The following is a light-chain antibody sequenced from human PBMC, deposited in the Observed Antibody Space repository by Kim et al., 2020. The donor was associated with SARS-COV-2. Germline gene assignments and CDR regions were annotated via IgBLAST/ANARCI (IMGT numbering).Light chain of an antibody. CDR1: QSVTTY. V-gene: IGKV3-15*01. CDR3: HQYYDWPPGDT. CDR2: GAS. J-gene: IGKJ2*01. Sequence: EIVMTQSPATLSMSPGETATLSCRASQSVTTYLAWYQLKPGRAPTLLIHGASTRATGIPPRFSGSGSGTDFTLTITSLQSEDFALYYCHQYYDWPPGDTLGQGTKLEI.